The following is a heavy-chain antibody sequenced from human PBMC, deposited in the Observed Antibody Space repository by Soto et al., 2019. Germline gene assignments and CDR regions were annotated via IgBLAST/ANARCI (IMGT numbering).Heavy chain of an antibody. CDR2: IIPILGIA. D-gene: IGHD2-15*01. J-gene: IGHJ6*03. CDR1: GGTFSSYT. CDR3: AREDIVVVVAATHYYMDV. V-gene: IGHV1-69*04. Sequence: GASVKVSCKASGGTFSSYTISWVRQAPGQGLEWMGRIIPILGIANYAQKFQGRVTITADKSTSTAYMELSSLRSEDTAVYYCAREDIVVVVAATHYYMDVWGKGTTVTVSS.